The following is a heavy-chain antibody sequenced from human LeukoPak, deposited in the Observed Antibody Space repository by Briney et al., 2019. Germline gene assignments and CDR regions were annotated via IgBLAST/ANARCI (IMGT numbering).Heavy chain of an antibody. CDR3: AKDYGDFGSSYFCAFDV. Sequence: PGGPLTLPCVRSGLRLTCFAIRWLRQAPGKGLEWLSGLYCSGGVTYYIDPAKGRFSISRDNSKNTMYLQMTNLRAEYTAVYYCAKDYGDFGSSYFCAFDVWGPGTMVTVSS. J-gene: IGHJ3*01. D-gene: IGHD3-10*01. CDR1: GLRLTCFA. V-gene: IGHV3-23*01. CDR2: LYCSGGVT.